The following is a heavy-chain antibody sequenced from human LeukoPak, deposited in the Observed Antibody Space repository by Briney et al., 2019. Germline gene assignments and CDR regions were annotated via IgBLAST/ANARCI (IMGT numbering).Heavy chain of an antibody. D-gene: IGHD5-12*01. CDR3: AREGMVATFDY. CDR2: MSSNGGST. Sequence: GGSLRLSCSASGFTFSSYAMQWVRQAPGKGLEYVSGMSSNGGSTYYADSVKGRFTISRDKAKNSLYLQMNSLRAEDTAIYYCAREGMVATFDYWGQGTLVTVSS. CDR1: GFTFSSYA. J-gene: IGHJ4*02. V-gene: IGHV3-64*04.